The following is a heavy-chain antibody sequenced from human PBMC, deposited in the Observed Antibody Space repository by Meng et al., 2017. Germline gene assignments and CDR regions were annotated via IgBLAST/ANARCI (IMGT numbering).Heavy chain of an antibody. J-gene: IGHJ3*02. CDR2: IWYDGSNK. V-gene: IGHV3-33*01. Sequence: GESLKISCAASGFSFSSFGMHWVRQAPGKGPEWVAVIWYDGSNKYYADSVKGRFTISRDNSKNTLYLQMNSLRAEDTAVYYCVVASGAFDIWGQGTMVTVSS. CDR1: GFSFSSFG. D-gene: IGHD5-12*01. CDR3: VVASGAFDI.